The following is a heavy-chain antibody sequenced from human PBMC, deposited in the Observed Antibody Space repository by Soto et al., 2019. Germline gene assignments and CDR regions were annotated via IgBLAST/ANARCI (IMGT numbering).Heavy chain of an antibody. D-gene: IGHD6-19*01. CDR3: ARDQSPSSGWPGMDV. CDR2: INPNSGGT. V-gene: IGHV1-2*02. CDR1: GYTFTDYY. Sequence: QVQLVQSGAEVKKPGASVKVSCKASGYTFTDYYMHWVRQTPGQGLEWMGWINPNSGGTNYAQKFQGRVTMTRDTSISTAYMELNGLRSDDTAVYYCARDQSPSSGWPGMDVWGQGTTVTVSS. J-gene: IGHJ6*02.